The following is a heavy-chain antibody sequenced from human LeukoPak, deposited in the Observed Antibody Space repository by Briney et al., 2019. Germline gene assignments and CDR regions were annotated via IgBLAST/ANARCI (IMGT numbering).Heavy chain of an antibody. D-gene: IGHD6-19*01. V-gene: IGHV3-23*01. CDR3: AKGTSGWYNFDY. CDR2: ISANGGST. J-gene: IGHJ4*02. Sequence: GGSLRLSCAASGFTFSSYVMNWVRQAPGKGLEWVSAISANGGSTHYADSVKGRLSFSRDNSKNTLYLQMNSLRHEDTAVYYCAKGTSGWYNFDYWXQGTLVTVSS. CDR1: GFTFSSYV.